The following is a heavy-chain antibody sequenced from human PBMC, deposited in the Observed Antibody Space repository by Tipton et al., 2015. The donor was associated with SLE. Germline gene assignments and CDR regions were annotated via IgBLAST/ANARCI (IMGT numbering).Heavy chain of an antibody. Sequence: LRLSCTVSGGSISSYYWSWIRQPPGKGLEWIGYIYYSGSTNYNPSLKSRVTISVDTSKNQFSLKLSSVTAADTAVYYCARDGYCSSTSCYRGDYWGQGTLVTVSS. J-gene: IGHJ4*02. CDR2: IYYSGST. CDR1: GGSISSYY. CDR3: ARDGYCSSTSCYRGDY. D-gene: IGHD2-2*03. V-gene: IGHV4-59*01.